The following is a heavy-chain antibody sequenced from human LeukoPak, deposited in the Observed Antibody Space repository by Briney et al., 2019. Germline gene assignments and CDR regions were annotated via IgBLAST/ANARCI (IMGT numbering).Heavy chain of an antibody. V-gene: IGHV3-21*01. CDR2: ISSSSSYI. D-gene: IGHD1/OR15-1a*01. Sequence: PGGSLRLSCAASGFTFRSYSMNWVRQAPGKGLEGVSSISSSSSYIYYAESVKGRFTISRDNAKNSLYLQMNSLRAEDTAVYYCARDPKKNNGSWFAPWGKGSLVTVAS. CDR1: GFTFRSYS. J-gene: IGHJ5*02. CDR3: ARDPKKNNGSWFAP.